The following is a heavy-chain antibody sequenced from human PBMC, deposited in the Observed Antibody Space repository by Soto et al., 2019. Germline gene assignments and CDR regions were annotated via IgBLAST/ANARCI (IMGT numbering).Heavy chain of an antibody. CDR1: GFTFSSYA. V-gene: IGHV3-23*01. CDR3: AKEVGYSSGYDYFDY. CDR2: ISGSGVST. J-gene: IGHJ4*02. Sequence: EVQLLGSGGGLVQAGGSLRLSCAASGFTFSSYAMSWVRQAPGKGLEWVSGISGSGVSTHYADSVKGRFTISRDNSKNTLYLQMNSLRAEDTAVYYCAKEVGYSSGYDYFDYWGQGTLVTVSS. D-gene: IGHD6-19*01.